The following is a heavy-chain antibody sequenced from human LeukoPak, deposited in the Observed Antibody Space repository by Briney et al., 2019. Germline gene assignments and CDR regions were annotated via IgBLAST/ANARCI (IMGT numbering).Heavy chain of an antibody. Sequence: SVKVSCKASGGTFSGYAISWVRQAPGQGLEWMGGIIPVSGTANYAQNFEGRVTITADESTSTAYMELSSLRSEDTAVYYCARLTRRDFTVTPEDYWGQGTLVTVSS. D-gene: IGHD4-17*01. CDR1: GGTFSGYA. CDR2: IIPVSGTA. V-gene: IGHV1-69*01. CDR3: ARLTRRDFTVTPEDY. J-gene: IGHJ4*02.